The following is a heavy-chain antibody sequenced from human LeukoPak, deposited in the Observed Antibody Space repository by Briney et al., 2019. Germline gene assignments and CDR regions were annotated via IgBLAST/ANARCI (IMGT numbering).Heavy chain of an antibody. CDR2: IIPIFGTA. CDR3: ARVSIAVAVLDY. V-gene: IGHV1-69*13. CDR1: GGTFSSYA. D-gene: IGHD6-19*01. J-gene: IGHJ4*02. Sequence: SVKVSCKASGGTFSSYAISWVRQAPGQGLEWMGGIIPIFGTANYAQKFQGRVTITADESTSTAYMELRSLRSDDTAVYYCARVSIAVAVLDYWGEGTLVTVSS.